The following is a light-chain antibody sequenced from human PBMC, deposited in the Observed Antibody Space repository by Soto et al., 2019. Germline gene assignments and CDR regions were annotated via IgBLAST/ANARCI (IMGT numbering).Light chain of an antibody. V-gene: IGKV2-28*01. CDR2: WGS. J-gene: IGKJ5*01. CDR3: MQGQQTPLT. Sequence: DIVMTQSPLSLPVTPGEPASISCRSSQSLLQSHGNNYLDWYVQKPGQSPQLLIYWGSNRASGVADRLSGSGSGTDFTLKISRVEAEDVGVYYCMQGQQTPLTFGQGTRLEIK. CDR1: QSLLQSHGNNY.